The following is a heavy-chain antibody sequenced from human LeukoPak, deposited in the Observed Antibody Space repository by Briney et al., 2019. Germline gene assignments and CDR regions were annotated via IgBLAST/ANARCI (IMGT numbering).Heavy chain of an antibody. CDR1: GFTFAGYA. V-gene: IGHV3-7*03. CDR2: IKQDGSEK. CDR3: ARDLRDYFDY. J-gene: IGHJ4*02. Sequence: GGSLRLSCAASGFTFAGYAMSWVRQAPGKGLEWVANIKQDGSEKYYVDSVKGRFTISRDNAKNSLYLQMNSLRAEDTAVYYCARDLRDYFDYWGQGTLVTVSS.